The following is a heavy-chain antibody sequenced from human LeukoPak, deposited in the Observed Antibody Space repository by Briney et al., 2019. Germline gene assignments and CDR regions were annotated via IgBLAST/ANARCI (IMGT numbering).Heavy chain of an antibody. Sequence: GGSLRLSCAASGFTFSSYWMHWVRQAPGKGLVWVSRINSDGSGTSYADSVKGRFTISRDNAKNTLYLQMNSLRAEDTAVYYCARSEWELPNDYRGQGTLVTVSS. CDR3: ARSEWELPNDY. J-gene: IGHJ4*02. CDR2: INSDGSGT. CDR1: GFTFSSYW. D-gene: IGHD1-26*01. V-gene: IGHV3-74*01.